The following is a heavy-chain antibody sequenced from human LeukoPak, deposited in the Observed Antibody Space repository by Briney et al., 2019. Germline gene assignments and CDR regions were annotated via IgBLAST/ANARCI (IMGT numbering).Heavy chain of an antibody. D-gene: IGHD3-22*01. CDR1: GFTFSSYG. V-gene: IGHV3-30*18. CDR3: AKGLLVVVITTSFDY. J-gene: IGHJ4*02. Sequence: GGSLRLSCAASGFTFSSYGMHWVRQAPGNGLELVAVISYDGSNKYYADSVKGRFTISRDNSKNTLYLQMNSLRAEDTAVYYCAKGLLVVVITTSFDYWGQGTLVTVS. CDR2: ISYDGSNK.